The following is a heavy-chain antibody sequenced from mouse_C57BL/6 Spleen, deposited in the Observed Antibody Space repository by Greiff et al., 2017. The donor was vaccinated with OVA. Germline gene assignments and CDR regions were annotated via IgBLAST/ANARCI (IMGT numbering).Heavy chain of an antibody. CDR3: ARESHDGYYSGFAD. CDR1: GFSLTSYG. J-gene: IGHJ3*01. V-gene: IGHV2-6*01. CDR2: IWGVGST. D-gene: IGHD2-3*01. Sequence: QVQLQQSGPGLVAPSQSLSITCTVSGFSLTSYGVDWVRQSPGKGLEWLGVIWGVGSTNYNSALKSRLSISKDNSKSQVFFKMNSLQTDDTAMYYCARESHDGYYSGFADWGQGTLVTVSA.